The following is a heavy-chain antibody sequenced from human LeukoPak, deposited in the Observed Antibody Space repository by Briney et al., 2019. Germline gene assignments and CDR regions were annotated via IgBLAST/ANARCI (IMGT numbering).Heavy chain of an antibody. J-gene: IGHJ4*02. CDR1: GGSISSYY. D-gene: IGHD6-13*01. Sequence: SETLSLTCTVSGGSISSYYWSWIRQPPGKGLEWIGYIYYSGSTNYNPSLKSRVTISVDTSKNQFSLKLSSVTAADTAVYYCARALPGIAAAGTFDYWGQVTLVTVSS. CDR2: IYYSGST. V-gene: IGHV4-59*01. CDR3: ARALPGIAAAGTFDY.